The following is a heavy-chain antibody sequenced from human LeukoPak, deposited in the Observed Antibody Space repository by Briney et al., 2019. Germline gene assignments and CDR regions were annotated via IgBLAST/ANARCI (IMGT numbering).Heavy chain of an antibody. Sequence: GGSLRLSCAASGFTFSNYGVDWVRQAPGKGLEWVAFIRYDSTTKYYADSVKGRFTISRDNSKNTLYLQMNSLRVEDTAVYYCKKDRSQAPHWYFDLWGRRTLVTVSS. CDR1: GFTFSNYG. D-gene: IGHD2-15*01. J-gene: IGHJ2*01. CDR3: KKDRSQAPHWYFDL. CDR2: IRYDSTTK. V-gene: IGHV3-30*02.